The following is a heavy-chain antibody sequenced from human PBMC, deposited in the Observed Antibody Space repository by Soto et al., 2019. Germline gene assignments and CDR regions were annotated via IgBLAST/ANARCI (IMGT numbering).Heavy chain of an antibody. CDR3: VMVDNYVTPTPQDV. Sequence: QVQLVQFGDEVKKPGASVKVSCKASGYIFVNYGIAWVRQAPGQGLEWMGWISPYTGNTHSATKIQGRLTMTTDTSTSMAYMDLGSLTSDDTAVYYCVMVDNYVTPTPQDVWGQGTTVTVSS. CDR1: GYIFVNYG. CDR2: ISPYTGNT. D-gene: IGHD3-16*01. V-gene: IGHV1-18*01. J-gene: IGHJ6*02.